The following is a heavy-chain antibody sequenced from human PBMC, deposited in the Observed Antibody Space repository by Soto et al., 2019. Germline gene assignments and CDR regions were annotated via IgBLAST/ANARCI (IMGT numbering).Heavy chain of an antibody. CDR2: IYWDDDK. D-gene: IGHD5-12*01. CDR3: AHRRSGYSGYDSGFDP. V-gene: IGHV2-5*02. Sequence: QITLKESGPTLVKPTQTLTLTCTFSGFSLSTSGVGVGWIRQPPGKALEWLALIYWDDDKRYSPSLKSRLTLTKATSKNQVVLTMTNMDPVDTATYYCAHRRSGYSGYDSGFDPWGQGTLVTVSS. CDR1: GFSLSTSGVG. J-gene: IGHJ5*02.